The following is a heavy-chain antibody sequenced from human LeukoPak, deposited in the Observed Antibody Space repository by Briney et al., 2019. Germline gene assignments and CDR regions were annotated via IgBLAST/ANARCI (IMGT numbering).Heavy chain of an antibody. CDR3: VREASFHVSGSPSTDPYYFDW. CDR1: GFTFSAYW. CDR2: IKEDGSET. Sequence: PGGSLRLSCAASGFTFSAYWMSWVRQAPGKGLEWVANIKEDGSETYSVDSVKGRFTISRDNAKKSLFLQMNSPRPEDTAVYYCVREASFHVSGSPSTDPYYFDWWGQGTLVTVSS. V-gene: IGHV3-7*01. D-gene: IGHD3-10*01. J-gene: IGHJ4*02.